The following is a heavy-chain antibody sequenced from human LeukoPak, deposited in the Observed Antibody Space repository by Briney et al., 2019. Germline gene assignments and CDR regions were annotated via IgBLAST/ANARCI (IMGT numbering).Heavy chain of an antibody. CDR2: ISGSGETT. Sequence: GGSLRLSCAASGFTFSSYAMSWVRQAPGKGLEWVSVISGSGETTYYADSVKGRFTISRSNSKNTLYLQMNSLRAEDTAVYHCAKVVGVLSYRSGSYFAYWGQGTLVTVSS. CDR3: AKVVGVLSYRSGSYFAY. CDR1: GFTFSSYA. J-gene: IGHJ4*02. D-gene: IGHD6-19*01. V-gene: IGHV3-23*01.